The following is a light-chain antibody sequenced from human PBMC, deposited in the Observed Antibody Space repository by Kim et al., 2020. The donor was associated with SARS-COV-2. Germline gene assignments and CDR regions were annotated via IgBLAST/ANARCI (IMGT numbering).Light chain of an antibody. CDR2: AVS. V-gene: IGKV3-15*01. CDR3: QQYNNWPADT. J-gene: IGKJ2*01. CDR1: QSVSNN. Sequence: EIVMTQSPATLSMSPGERATLSCRASQSVSNNLAWYQQRPGQPPRLLIYAVSTRATGIPARFSGSGSGTEFTLTISVLQSEDFAVYYCQQYNNWPADTFGQGTKLEI.